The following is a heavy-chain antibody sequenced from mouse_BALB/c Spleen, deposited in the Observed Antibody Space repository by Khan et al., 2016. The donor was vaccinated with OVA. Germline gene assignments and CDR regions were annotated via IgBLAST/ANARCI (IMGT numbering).Heavy chain of an antibody. CDR3: ARPPYFSYTIAY. J-gene: IGHJ4*01. CDR1: GYTFTKFG. CDR2: INTYTGEP. Sequence: QIQLVQSGPELKKPGETVKISCKASGYTFTKFGMNWVKQAPGKGLEWMGWINTYTGEPTYADDFKGRFAFSMETSASTAYLQFNNLKDEDTSPYFCARPPYFSYTIAYWGQGTSVTVSS. D-gene: IGHD2-10*01. V-gene: IGHV9-3-1*01.